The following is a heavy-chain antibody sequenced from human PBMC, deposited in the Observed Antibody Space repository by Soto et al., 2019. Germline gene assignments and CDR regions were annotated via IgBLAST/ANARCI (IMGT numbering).Heavy chain of an antibody. V-gene: IGHV1-69*06. CDR2: IIPIFGTA. CDR3: ARESYRREYYDFWSGYSDYYYGMDV. Sequence: GASVKVSCKAAGGTFSSYAISWVRQAHGQGLEWMGGIIPIFGTANYAQKFQGRVTITADKSTSTAYMELSSLRSEDTAVYYCARESYRREYYDFWSGYSDYYYGMDVWGQGTTVTVSS. CDR1: GGTFSSYA. D-gene: IGHD3-3*01. J-gene: IGHJ6*02.